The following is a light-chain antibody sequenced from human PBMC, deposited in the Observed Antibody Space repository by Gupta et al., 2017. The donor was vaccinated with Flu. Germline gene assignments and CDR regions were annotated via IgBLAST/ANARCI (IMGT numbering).Light chain of an antibody. CDR2: YAS. CDR1: QSISGY. V-gene: IGKV1-39*01. CDR3: QQTYATPHT. Sequence: PSSLSASVGDRVTITSRSSQSISGYLTWYQQKPGKAPKVLIYYASTLQSEVPSRFSGSGSGTDFTLTINSLQPEDFASYYCQQTYATPHTFGAGTKVELK. J-gene: IGKJ4*01.